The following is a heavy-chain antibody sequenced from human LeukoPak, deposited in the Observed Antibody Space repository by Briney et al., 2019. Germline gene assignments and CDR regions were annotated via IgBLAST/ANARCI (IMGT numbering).Heavy chain of an antibody. J-gene: IGHJ4*02. CDR3: AKDRYSSSWYDY. CDR2: ISGSGGST. V-gene: IGHV3-23*01. Sequence: PGGSLRLSCAASGFTFSSYAMSWVRQAPGKGLEWVSAISGSGGSTYYADSVKGRFTISRDNSRNTLYLQMNSLRAEDTAVYYCAKDRYSSSWYDYWGQGTLVTVSS. CDR1: GFTFSSYA. D-gene: IGHD6-13*01.